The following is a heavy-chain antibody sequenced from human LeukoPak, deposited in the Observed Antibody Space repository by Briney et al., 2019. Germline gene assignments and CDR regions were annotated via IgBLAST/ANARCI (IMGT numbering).Heavy chain of an antibody. Sequence: PSETLSLTCTVSGGSISNGSYYWSWIRQPPGKGLEWIGYIYYSGSTNYNPTLKSRVTISVDTSKNQFSLKLSSVTAADTAVYYCARDSGGDRAVWDWYFDLWGRGTLVTVSS. J-gene: IGHJ2*01. CDR1: GGSISNGSYY. CDR2: IYYSGST. D-gene: IGHD2-21*02. V-gene: IGHV4-61*01. CDR3: ARDSGGDRAVWDWYFDL.